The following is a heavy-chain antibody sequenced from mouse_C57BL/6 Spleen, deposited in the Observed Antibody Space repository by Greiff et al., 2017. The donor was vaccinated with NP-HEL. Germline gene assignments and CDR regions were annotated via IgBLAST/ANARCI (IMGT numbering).Heavy chain of an antibody. V-gene: IGHV5-17*01. D-gene: IGHD1-1*01. CDR2: ISSGSSTI. CDR1: GFTFSDYG. Sequence: EVQVVESGGGLVKPGGSLKLSCAASGFTFSDYGMHWVRQAPEKGLEWVAYISSGSSTIYYADTVKGRFTISRDNAKNTLFLQMTSLRSEDTAMYYCARRRYYGSHYAMDYWGQGTSVTVSS. CDR3: ARRRYYGSHYAMDY. J-gene: IGHJ4*01.